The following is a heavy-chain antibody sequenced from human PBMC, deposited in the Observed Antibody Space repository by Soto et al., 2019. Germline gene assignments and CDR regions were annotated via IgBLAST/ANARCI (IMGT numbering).Heavy chain of an antibody. CDR2: ISAYNGNT. V-gene: IGHV1-18*01. D-gene: IGHD2-21*02. Sequence: QVQLVQSGAEVKKPGASVKVSCKASGYTFTSYGISWVRQAPGQGLEWMGWISAYNGNTNYAQKLQGRVTMTTDTSTSTAYRELRSLTSDDTAVYYCAARQAGADPPFDYWGQGTLVTVSS. CDR1: GYTFTSYG. CDR3: AARQAGADPPFDY. J-gene: IGHJ4*02.